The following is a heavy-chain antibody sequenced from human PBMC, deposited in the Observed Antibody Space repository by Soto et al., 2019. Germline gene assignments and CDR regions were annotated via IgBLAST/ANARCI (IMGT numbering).Heavy chain of an antibody. Sequence: EVQLVESGGGLVKPGGSLRLSCAASGFSFSNAWMNWVRQAPGKGLEWVGRIKRKIDGGSTDYAAPVKGRFTVSRDDSKSALNLHMNSLKGADTTVYCCTTGSVEGVWGQGTTVTVSS. CDR3: TTGSVEGV. CDR1: GFSFSNAW. V-gene: IGHV3-15*07. CDR2: IKRKIDGGST. J-gene: IGHJ6*02. D-gene: IGHD2-15*01.